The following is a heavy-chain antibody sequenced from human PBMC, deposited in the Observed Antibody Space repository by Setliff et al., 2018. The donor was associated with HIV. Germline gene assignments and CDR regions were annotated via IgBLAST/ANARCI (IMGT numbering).Heavy chain of an antibody. CDR3: ARRRGDFNPYFDS. D-gene: IGHD3-16*01. CDR2: IHYTGTT. V-gene: IGHV4-39*01. CDR1: GDSISSSSYY. J-gene: IGHJ4*02. Sequence: SCIVSGDSISSSSYYWGWVRQPPGKGLGFIGIIHYTGTTYYSPSLRSRATISVDTSKNQFSLRLNSVTAADTAVYYCARRRGDFNPYFDSWGQGNLVTVSS.